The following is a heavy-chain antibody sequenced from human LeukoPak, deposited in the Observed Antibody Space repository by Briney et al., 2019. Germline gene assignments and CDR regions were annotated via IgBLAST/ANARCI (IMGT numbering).Heavy chain of an antibody. CDR2: VSDTGGAA. J-gene: IGHJ6*02. D-gene: IGHD2-15*01. CDR1: GFTFSRYA. CDR3: ARGGWSGFYYGMDV. Sequence: PGGSLRLSCAASGFTFSRYAMAWVRQSPGKGLEWVSAVSDTGGAAFYADSVKGRFTISKDYSNNTVFLQMNSLRAEDTAVYYCARGGWSGFYYGMDVWGQGTTVTVSS. V-gene: IGHV3-23*01.